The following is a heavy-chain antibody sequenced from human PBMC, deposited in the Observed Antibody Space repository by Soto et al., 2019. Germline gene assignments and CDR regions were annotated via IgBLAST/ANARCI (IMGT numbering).Heavy chain of an antibody. J-gene: IGHJ4*02. CDR2: INHSGGT. V-gene: IGHV4-34*01. CDR3: ARTYSSSLSPFDY. Sequence: PSETLSLTCAVYGGSFSGYYWSWIRQPPGKGLEWIGEINHSGGTNYNPSLKSRVTISVDTSKNQFSLKLSSVTAADTAVYYCARTYSSSLSPFDYWGQGTLVTVSS. CDR1: GGSFSGYY. D-gene: IGHD6-13*01.